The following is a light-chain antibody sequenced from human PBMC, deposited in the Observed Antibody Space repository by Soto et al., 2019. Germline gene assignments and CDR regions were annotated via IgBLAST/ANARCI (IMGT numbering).Light chain of an antibody. CDR2: DAS. CDR1: QSVSSY. Sequence: EIVLTQSPATLSLSPGERVTLSCRASQSVSSYLAWYQQKPGQAPRLLIYDASNRATGIPARFSGSGSGTDFTLTISSLEPEFFAVYYCHQRRNCPPLPFCQGPRPEIK. V-gene: IGKV3-11*01. J-gene: IGKJ5*01. CDR3: HQRRNCPPLP.